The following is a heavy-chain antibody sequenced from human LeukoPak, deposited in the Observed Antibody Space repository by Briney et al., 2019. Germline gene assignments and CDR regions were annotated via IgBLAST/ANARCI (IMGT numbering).Heavy chain of an antibody. J-gene: IGHJ4*02. CDR2: IFHTGHT. D-gene: IGHD3-10*01. CDR3: ARGFYGSGSQFDY. CDR1: GGSISSGDYP. V-gene: IGHV4-30-2*01. Sequence: PSQTLSLTCAVSGGSISSGDYPWSWIRQPPGKGREWIGYIFHTGHTSYNPSLKSRVTISVDMSKNQLSLKLSSVTAAATAVYYCARGFYGSGSQFDYWGQGTLVTVSS.